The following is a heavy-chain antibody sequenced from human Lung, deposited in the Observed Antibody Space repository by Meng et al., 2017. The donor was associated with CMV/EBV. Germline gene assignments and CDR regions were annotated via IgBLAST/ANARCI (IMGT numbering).Heavy chain of an antibody. CDR1: GYSFASYW. D-gene: IGHD2-21*01. V-gene: IGHV5-51*01. J-gene: IGHJ6*02. Sequence: GEXXKISCQGSGYSFASYWIGWVRQMPGKGLEWMGIIYPGDSDTRYSPSFEGQVTISADKSISTAYLQWSSLKASDTAMYYCTKSCGGDCYAQYYYYGMDVWXRGTTVTVSS. CDR2: IYPGDSDT. CDR3: TKSCGGDCYAQYYYYGMDV.